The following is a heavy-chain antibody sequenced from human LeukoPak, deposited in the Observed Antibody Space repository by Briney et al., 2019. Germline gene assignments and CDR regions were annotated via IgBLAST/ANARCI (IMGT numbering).Heavy chain of an antibody. CDR2: TFAGYSYT. J-gene: IGHJ2*01. D-gene: IGHD4-17*01. Sequence: GESLKISCQSPGCNFTPYWIVWVRQMPGKGLEWSGITFAGYSYTIYSPSFQGQVTISVDKSISTAYLQWSSLKASDTAMYYCARHFHPAETTGGYFDLWGRGTLVTVSA. CDR1: GCNFTPYW. V-gene: IGHV5-51*01. CDR3: ARHFHPAETTGGYFDL.